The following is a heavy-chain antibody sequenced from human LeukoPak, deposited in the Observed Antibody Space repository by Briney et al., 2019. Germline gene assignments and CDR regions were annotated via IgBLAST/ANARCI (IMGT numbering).Heavy chain of an antibody. Sequence: SETLSLTCTVSGDSVSSGYYFWSWIRQPPGKGLEWIGYIYSSGSTNYNPSLKSRVTLSLDTSRNQFSLKLTSVTAADTAVYYCARDVYCGGDCSYFDSWGQGTLVTVSS. CDR2: IYSSGST. CDR3: ARDVYCGGDCSYFDS. D-gene: IGHD2-21*02. V-gene: IGHV4-61*01. J-gene: IGHJ4*02. CDR1: GDSVSSGYYF.